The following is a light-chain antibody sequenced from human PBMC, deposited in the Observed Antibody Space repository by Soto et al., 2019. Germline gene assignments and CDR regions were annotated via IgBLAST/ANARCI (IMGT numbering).Light chain of an antibody. Sequence: DIQMTQSPSSLSASVGDRVTITCRASQGISNDLGWYQQKPGMAPKRLIYSASTLQGAVPSRFSGSASGTEFTLTISSLQPEDFATYYCLQHFMYPLTFGGGTKVEIK. CDR2: SAS. J-gene: IGKJ4*01. CDR1: QGISND. CDR3: LQHFMYPLT. V-gene: IGKV1-17*01.